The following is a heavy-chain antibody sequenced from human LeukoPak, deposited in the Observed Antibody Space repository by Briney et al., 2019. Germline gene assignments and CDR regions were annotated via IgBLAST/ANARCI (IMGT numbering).Heavy chain of an antibody. V-gene: IGHV3-30*02. D-gene: IGHD1-14*01. J-gene: IGHJ4*02. CDR1: GFIFSSYG. CDR2: IRYDGSNK. CDR3: AKSTRLEPHFGY. Sequence: PGGSLRLSCAASGFIFSSYGIHWVRQAPGKGLEWVAFIRYDGSNKYYADSVKGRFTISRDNSKNTLYLQMNSLRAEDTAVYYCAKSTRLEPHFGYWGQGTLVTVSS.